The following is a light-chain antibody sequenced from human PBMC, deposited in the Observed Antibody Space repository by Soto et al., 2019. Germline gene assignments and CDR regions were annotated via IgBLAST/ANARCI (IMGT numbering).Light chain of an antibody. CDR3: QQYVSSPKT. V-gene: IGKV3-20*01. Sequence: EIVMTQSPATLSVAPGERATLYCRASQSVRSNLVWYQQKHGQSPRLLIYGASTRATGIPDRFSGSGSGTDFTLTISRLEPEDFAVYYCQQYVSSPKTFGQGTKVDI. J-gene: IGKJ1*01. CDR1: QSVRSN. CDR2: GAS.